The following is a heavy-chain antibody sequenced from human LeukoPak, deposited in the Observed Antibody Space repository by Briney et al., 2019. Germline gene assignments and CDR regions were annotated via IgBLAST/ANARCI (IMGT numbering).Heavy chain of an antibody. Sequence: ASVKVSCKASGYTFTSYGISWVRQAPGQGLEWMGWINPNSGGTNYAQKFQGRVTMTRDTSISTAYMELSRLRSDDTAVYYCARGAGCSISSTSCYLDYWGQGTLVTVSS. V-gene: IGHV1-2*02. CDR3: ARGAGCSISSTSCYLDY. D-gene: IGHD2-2*01. CDR2: INPNSGGT. CDR1: GYTFTSYG. J-gene: IGHJ4*02.